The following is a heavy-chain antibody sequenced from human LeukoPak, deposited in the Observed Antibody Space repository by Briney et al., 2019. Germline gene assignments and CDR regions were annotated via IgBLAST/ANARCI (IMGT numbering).Heavy chain of an antibody. J-gene: IGHJ4*02. CDR1: GFTFSDFW. CDR3: ATYRILGY. D-gene: IGHD3-16*01. Sequence: GGSLRLSCAASGFTFSDFWMSWVRHTPGTGLEWVANIKHDGREKNYVDSVKGRFTISRDNAKNSLYLQMNSLRAEDTGVYYCATYRILGYWGQGTLVTVSS. CDR2: IKHDGREK. V-gene: IGHV3-7*01.